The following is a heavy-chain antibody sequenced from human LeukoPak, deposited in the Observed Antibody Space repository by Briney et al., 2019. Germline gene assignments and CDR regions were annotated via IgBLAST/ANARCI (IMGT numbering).Heavy chain of an antibody. CDR1: GFTFSDYY. Sequence: GGSLRLSCAASGFTFSDYYMSWIRQAPGKGLEWVSYISSSGSTIYYADSVKGRFTISRDNAKNSLYLQMNSLGAEDTAVYYCARDGYYDSSGYPTVWGQGTLVTVSS. D-gene: IGHD3-22*01. J-gene: IGHJ4*02. CDR2: ISSSGSTI. CDR3: ARDGYYDSSGYPTV. V-gene: IGHV3-11*01.